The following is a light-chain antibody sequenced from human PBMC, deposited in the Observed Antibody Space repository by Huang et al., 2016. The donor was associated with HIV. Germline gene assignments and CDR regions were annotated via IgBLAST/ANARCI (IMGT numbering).Light chain of an antibody. CDR1: QRISSW. V-gene: IGKV1-5*03. CDR2: KAS. CDR3: QQYTSYPFT. J-gene: IGKJ4*01. Sequence: DIQMTQSPSTLSASLGDRVTITCRASQRISSWLAWYQQKPGKAPKLLIYKASGLESGVPSRFSGSGSGTEFTLTISSLQPDDFATYYCQQYTSYPFTFGGGTKVEI.